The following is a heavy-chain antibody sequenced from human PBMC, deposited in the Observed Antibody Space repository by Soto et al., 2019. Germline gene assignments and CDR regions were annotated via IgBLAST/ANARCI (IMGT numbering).Heavy chain of an antibody. J-gene: IGHJ4*02. CDR1: GGSISSGGYS. CDR3: ARGGYNWNDVTDY. D-gene: IGHD1-20*01. CDR2: IYHSGST. V-gene: IGHV4-30-2*02. Sequence: PSETLSLTCAVSGGSISSGGYSWSWIRQPPGKGLECIGYIYHSGSTYYSPSLKSRVTISVDTSKNQFSLKLSSVTAADTAVYYCARGGYNWNDVTDYWGQGTLVTVSS.